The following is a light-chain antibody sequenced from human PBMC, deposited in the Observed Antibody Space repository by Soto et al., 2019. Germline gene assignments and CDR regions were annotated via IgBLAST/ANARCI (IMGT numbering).Light chain of an antibody. J-gene: IGKJ3*01. V-gene: IGKV3-15*01. CDR1: QSVSSN. CDR2: GAS. CDR3: QQYKNWPPYT. Sequence: EIVMTQSPATLSVSPGERATLSCRASQSVSSNLAWYQQKPGQAPRHLIYGASTRATGITARFSGSGSGTEFTLTISSLQSEDFAVYYCQQYKNWPPYTFGPGTNVDIK.